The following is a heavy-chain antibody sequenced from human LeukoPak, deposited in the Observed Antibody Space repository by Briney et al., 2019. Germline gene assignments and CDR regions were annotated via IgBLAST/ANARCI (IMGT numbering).Heavy chain of an antibody. CDR2: ISWNSGSI. J-gene: IGHJ4*02. CDR1: GFTFDDYA. D-gene: IGHD5-24*01. Sequence: GRSLRLSCAASGFTFDDYAMPWVRQAPGKGLEWVSGISWNSGSIGYADSVKGRFTISRDNAKNSLYLQMNSLRAEDTALYYCAKDTGKDGYNIARRSFDYWGQGTLVTVSS. V-gene: IGHV3-9*01. CDR3: AKDTGKDGYNIARRSFDY.